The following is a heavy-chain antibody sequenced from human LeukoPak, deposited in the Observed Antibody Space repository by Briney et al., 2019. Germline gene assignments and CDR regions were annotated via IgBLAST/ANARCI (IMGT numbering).Heavy chain of an antibody. CDR3: ARLKAAAAYYYYYGMDV. CDR1: GGSISSSSYY. D-gene: IGHD6-13*01. J-gene: IGHJ6*02. Sequence: SETLSLTCTVSGGSISSSSYYWGWIRQPPGKGLEWIGSIYYSGSTYYNPSLKSRVTISVDTSKNQFSLKLSSVTATDTAVYYCARLKAAAAYYYYYGMDVWGQGTTVTVSS. CDR2: IYYSGST. V-gene: IGHV4-39*07.